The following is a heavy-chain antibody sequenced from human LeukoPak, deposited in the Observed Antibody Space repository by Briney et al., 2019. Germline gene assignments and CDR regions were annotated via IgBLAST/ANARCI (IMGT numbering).Heavy chain of an antibody. CDR3: TRREPDYGDYGTPFDY. J-gene: IGHJ4*02. CDR2: IRSKANSYAT. CDR1: GFTFSGSA. Sequence: PGGSLRLSCAASGFTFSGSAMHWVRQASGKGLEWVGRIRSKANSYATAYAASVKGRFTISRDDSKNTAYLQMNSLKTEDTAVYYCTRREPDYGDYGTPFDYWGQGTLVTVS. D-gene: IGHD4-17*01. V-gene: IGHV3-73*01.